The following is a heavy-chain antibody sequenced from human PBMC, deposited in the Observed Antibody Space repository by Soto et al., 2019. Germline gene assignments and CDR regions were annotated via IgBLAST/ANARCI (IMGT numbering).Heavy chain of an antibody. CDR3: ARLYTTAGARYSYGSYYYGMDV. D-gene: IGHD5-18*01. CDR2: INHSGST. CDR1: GGSFSGYY. Sequence: SETLSLTCAVYGGSFSGYYWSWIRQPPGKGLEWIGEINHSGSTNYNPSLKSRITISVDTSKTQFALKLSSVTAADTAVYYCARLYTTAGARYSYGSYYYGMDVSGQGTTVTVSS. V-gene: IGHV4-34*01. J-gene: IGHJ6*01.